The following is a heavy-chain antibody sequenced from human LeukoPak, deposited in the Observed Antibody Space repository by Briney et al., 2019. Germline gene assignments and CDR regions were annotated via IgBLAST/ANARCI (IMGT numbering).Heavy chain of an antibody. CDR2: IYYSGST. D-gene: IGHD3-22*01. Sequence: SETLSLTCTVSGGSISSSSYYWGWIRQPPGKGLEWIGSIYYSGSTYYNPSLKSRVTISVDTSKNQFSLKLSSVTAADTAVYYCARYDSSATLFDFDYWGQGTLVTVSS. V-gene: IGHV4-39*01. J-gene: IGHJ4*02. CDR1: GGSISSSSYY. CDR3: ARYDSSATLFDFDY.